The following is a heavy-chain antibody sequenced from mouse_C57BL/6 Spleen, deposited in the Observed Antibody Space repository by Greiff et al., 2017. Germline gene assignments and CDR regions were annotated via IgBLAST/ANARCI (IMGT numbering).Heavy chain of an antibody. V-gene: IGHV1-61*01. D-gene: IGHD2-2*01. J-gene: IGHJ2*01. Sequence: QVQLQQPGAELVRPGSSVKLSCKASGYTFTSYWMDWVKQRPGQGLEWIGNIYPSDSETHYNQKFKDKATLTVDKSSSTAYMQLRSLTSEDSAVYYCARSVYYGYVLDYWGQGTTLTVSS. CDR2: IYPSDSET. CDR1: GYTFTSYW. CDR3: ARSVYYGYVLDY.